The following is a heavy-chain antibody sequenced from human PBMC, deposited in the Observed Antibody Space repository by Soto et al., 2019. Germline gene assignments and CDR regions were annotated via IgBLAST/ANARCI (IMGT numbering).Heavy chain of an antibody. V-gene: IGHV4-59*12. CDR2: IYSSVST. J-gene: IGHJ5*02. CDR1: GGSINYYY. Sequence: SETLSLTCTVSGGSINYYYWSWIRQSPGRGLEWIGSIYSSVSTNYSPSLKSRVTISVDTSKNQFSLKLTSVTAADTAVYYCARDPAPWGQGTLVTVSS. CDR3: ARDPAP.